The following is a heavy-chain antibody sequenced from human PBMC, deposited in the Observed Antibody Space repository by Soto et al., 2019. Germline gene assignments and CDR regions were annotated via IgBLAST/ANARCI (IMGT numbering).Heavy chain of an antibody. CDR1: GFTFSSYA. CDR2: ISGSGGST. Sequence: EVQLLESGGGLVQPGGSLRLSCAASGFTFSSYAMSWVRQAPGKGLEWVSAISGSGGSTYYADSVKGRFTISRDNSKNTLYLQMNSLRAEDTAVYYCAKRITMVRGQNGAIAFDIWGQGTMVTVSS. V-gene: IGHV3-23*01. CDR3: AKRITMVRGQNGAIAFDI. J-gene: IGHJ3*02. D-gene: IGHD3-10*01.